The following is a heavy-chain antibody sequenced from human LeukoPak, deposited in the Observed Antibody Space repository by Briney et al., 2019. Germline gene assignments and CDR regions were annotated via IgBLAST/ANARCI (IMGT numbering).Heavy chain of an antibody. CDR2: ISSSSSYI. V-gene: IGHV3-21*01. D-gene: IGHD1-26*01. J-gene: IGHJ3*02. Sequence: GGSLRLSCAASGFTFSSYSMNWVRQAPGKGLEWVSSISSSSSYIYYADSVKGRFTISRDNAKNSLYLQMNSLRVGDTAVYYCARVETSWELLAAFDIWGQGTMLTVSS. CDR1: GFTFSSYS. CDR3: ARVETSWELLAAFDI.